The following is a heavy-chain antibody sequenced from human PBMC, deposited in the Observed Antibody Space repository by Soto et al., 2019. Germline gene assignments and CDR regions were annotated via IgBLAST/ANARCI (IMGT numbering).Heavy chain of an antibody. CDR3: ARDRLRYLDWLLAGGVNWFDP. J-gene: IGHJ5*02. D-gene: IGHD3-9*01. CDR1: DYTFTSYG. CDR2: ISAYNGNT. V-gene: IGHV1-18*01. Sequence: QVRLVQSGAEVKKPGASVKVSCKASDYTFTSYGISWVRQAPGQGLEWMGWISAYNGNTNYAQKLQGRVTMTKDTSTSTAYMELRRLRSDDTAVYYYARDRLRYLDWLLAGGVNWFDPWGQGTLVTVSS.